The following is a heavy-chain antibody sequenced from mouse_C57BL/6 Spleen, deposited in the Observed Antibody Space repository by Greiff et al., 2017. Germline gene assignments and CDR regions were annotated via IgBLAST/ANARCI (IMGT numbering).Heavy chain of an antibody. CDR3: ARGDDYDGAWFAY. V-gene: IGHV1-64*01. CDR1: GYTFTSYW. Sequence: QVQLQQPGAELVKPGASVKLSCKASGYTFTSYWMHWVKQRPGQGLEWIGMIHPNSGSTNYNEKFKGKATLTVDKSSSTAYMQLSSLTSEGSAVYYCARGDDYDGAWFAYWGQGTLVTVSA. J-gene: IGHJ3*01. CDR2: IHPNSGST. D-gene: IGHD2-4*01.